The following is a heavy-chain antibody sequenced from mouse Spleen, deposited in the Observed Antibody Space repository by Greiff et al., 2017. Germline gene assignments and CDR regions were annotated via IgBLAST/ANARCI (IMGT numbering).Heavy chain of an antibody. CDR1: GYTFTSYG. V-gene: IGHV1-81*01. J-gene: IGHJ2*01. Sequence: VQLQQSGAELARPGASVKLSCKASGYTFTSYGISWVKQRTGQGLEWIGEIYPRSGNTYYNEKFKGKATLTADKSSSTAYMELRSLTSEDSAVYFCAREGYYGSSYRWYFDYWGQGTTLTVSS. CDR3: AREGYYGSSYRWYFDY. D-gene: IGHD1-1*01. CDR2: IYPRSGNT.